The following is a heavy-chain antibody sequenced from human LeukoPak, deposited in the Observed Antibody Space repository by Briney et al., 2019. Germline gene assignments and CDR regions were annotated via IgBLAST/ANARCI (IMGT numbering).Heavy chain of an antibody. V-gene: IGHV3-30*18. J-gene: IGHJ4*02. CDR2: ISDDGTYT. CDR3: AKSGGYCTNGICYHLDY. CDR1: GFTFSTFG. D-gene: IGHD2-8*01. Sequence: GGSLRLSCAASGFTFSTFGMHWVRQAPGKGLEWVAVISDDGTYTYYIDSVKGRFTISRDNSKNTLFLQMNGLRAEDTAVYYCAKSGGYCTNGICYHLDYWGQGTLVTVSS.